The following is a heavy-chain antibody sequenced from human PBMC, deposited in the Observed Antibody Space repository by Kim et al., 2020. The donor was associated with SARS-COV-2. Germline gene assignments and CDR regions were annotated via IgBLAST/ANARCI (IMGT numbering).Heavy chain of an antibody. Sequence: GGSLRLSCAASGFTFSSYAMTWVRRAPGKGLEWVSAFSGGGGSTYYADSVKGRFTISRDNSKNTLYLQMNSLRAEDTAVYYCAKGPSSIPDRLDYWGQGTLVTVSS. CDR2: FSGGGGST. V-gene: IGHV3-23*01. CDR3: AKGPSSIPDRLDY. CDR1: GFTFSSYA. D-gene: IGHD2-21*01. J-gene: IGHJ4*02.